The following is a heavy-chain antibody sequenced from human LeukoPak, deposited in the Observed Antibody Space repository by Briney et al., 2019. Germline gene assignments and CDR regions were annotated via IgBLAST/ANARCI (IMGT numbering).Heavy chain of an antibody. Sequence: PGGSLRLSCAASGFTFSDYYMTWIRQAPGRGLEWISYINGSSSDTKYADSVKGRFTISRDDSKNTLYLQMNSLRAEDTAVYYCVKDLGRYRNNCFDYWGQGTLVAVSS. CDR3: VKDLGRYRNNCFDY. J-gene: IGHJ4*02. CDR2: INGSSSDT. CDR1: GFTFSDYY. V-gene: IGHV3-11*05. D-gene: IGHD1-26*01.